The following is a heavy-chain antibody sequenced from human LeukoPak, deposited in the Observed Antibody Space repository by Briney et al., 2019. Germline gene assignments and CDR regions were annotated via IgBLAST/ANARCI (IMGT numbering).Heavy chain of an antibody. CDR2: IWYDGSNK. CDR1: GFTFSSYG. J-gene: IGHJ6*02. V-gene: IGHV3-33*01. D-gene: IGHD6-13*01. CDR3: ARGPQYSSSWNLYYYYYYGMDV. Sequence: GGSLRLSCAASGFTFSSYGMHWVRQAPGKGLEWVAVIWYDGSNKYYADSVKGRFTISRDNSKNTLYLQMNSLRAEDTAVYYCARGPQYSSSWNLYYYYYYGMDVWGQGTTVTVSS.